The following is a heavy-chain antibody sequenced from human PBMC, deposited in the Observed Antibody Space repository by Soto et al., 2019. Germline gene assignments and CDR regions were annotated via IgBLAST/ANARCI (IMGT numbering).Heavy chain of an antibody. D-gene: IGHD1-1*01. CDR2: IYATGTT. Sequence: SETLSLTCTVSGASISGSYWSWIRKSAGKGLEWIGRIYATGTTDYNPSLKSRVMMSVDTSKKQFSLKLRSVTTADTAVYYCVRDGTKTLRDWFDPWGQGISVTVSS. V-gene: IGHV4-4*07. CDR3: VRDGTKTLRDWFDP. J-gene: IGHJ5*02. CDR1: GASISGSY.